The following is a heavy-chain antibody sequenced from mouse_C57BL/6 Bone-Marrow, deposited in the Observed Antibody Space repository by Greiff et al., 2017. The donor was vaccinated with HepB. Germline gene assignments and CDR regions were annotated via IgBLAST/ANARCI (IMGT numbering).Heavy chain of an antibody. V-gene: IGHV1-19*01. CDR3: ASYYGSSSDY. J-gene: IGHJ2*01. CDR1: GYTFTDYY. D-gene: IGHD1-1*01. CDR2: INPYNGGT. Sequence: VQLQQSGPVLVKPGASVKMSCKASGYTFTDYYMNWVKQSHGKGLEWIGVINPYNGGTSYNQKFKGKATLTVDKSSSTAYMERNSLTSEDSAVYYCASYYGSSSDYWGQGTTLTVSS.